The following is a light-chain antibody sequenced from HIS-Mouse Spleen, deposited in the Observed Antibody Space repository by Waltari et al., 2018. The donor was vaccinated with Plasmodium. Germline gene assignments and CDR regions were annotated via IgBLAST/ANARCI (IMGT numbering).Light chain of an antibody. CDR1: SSDVGRYNL. CDR3: CSYAGSSTGWV. J-gene: IGLJ3*02. V-gene: IGLV2-23*01. Sequence: QSALTQPASVSGSPGQSIPISCTGTSSDVGRYNLVSWYQQHPGKAPKLMIYEGSKRPSGVSNRFSGSKSGNTASLTISGLQAEDEADYYCCSYAGSSTGWVFGGGTKLTVL. CDR2: EGS.